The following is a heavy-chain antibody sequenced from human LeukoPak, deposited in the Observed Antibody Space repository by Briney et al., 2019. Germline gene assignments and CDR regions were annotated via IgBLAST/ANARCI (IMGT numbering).Heavy chain of an antibody. CDR3: ARHYYESSGYDAFDL. V-gene: IGHV4-59*08. Sequence: SETLSLTCTVSGGSISSYYWSWIRQPPGKGLEWIGYIHYSGNTNYNPSLKSRVTISVDTSKNQFSLKLSSVTAADTAVYFCARHYYESSGYDAFDLWGQGTMVTVSS. CDR1: GGSISSYY. CDR2: IHYSGNT. D-gene: IGHD3-22*01. J-gene: IGHJ3*01.